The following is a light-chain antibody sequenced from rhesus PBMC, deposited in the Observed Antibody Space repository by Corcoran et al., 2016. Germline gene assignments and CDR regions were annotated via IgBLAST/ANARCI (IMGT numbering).Light chain of an antibody. CDR2: KAS. Sequence: DIQLTQSPSSLSASVGDRVTITCRASENVNNYLHWYQQKPGKAPKLLIYKASTLQSGVPSRFSGCGSGTDFTLTISSLQPSAFSTYYCQHSYGTPFTFGPGTKLDIK. CDR1: ENVNNY. J-gene: IGKJ3*01. CDR3: QHSYGTPFT. V-gene: IGKV1-74*01.